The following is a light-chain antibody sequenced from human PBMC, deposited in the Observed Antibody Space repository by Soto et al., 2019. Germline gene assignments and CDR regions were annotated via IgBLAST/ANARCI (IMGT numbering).Light chain of an antibody. CDR3: QQYNTYSAT. Sequence: DIQMTQSPSTLSASVGDRVTITCRASQNIASWLAWYQQEPGKAPKVLIYGASTLESGVPSRFSGSGSGTEFTLTISNPQPGDFATYYCQQYNTYSATFGQGTRLEIK. CDR1: QNIASW. CDR2: GAS. V-gene: IGKV1-5*01. J-gene: IGKJ5*01.